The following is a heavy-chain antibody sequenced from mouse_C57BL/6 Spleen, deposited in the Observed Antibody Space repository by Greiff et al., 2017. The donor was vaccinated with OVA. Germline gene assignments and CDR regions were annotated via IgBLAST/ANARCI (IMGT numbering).Heavy chain of an antibody. D-gene: IGHD2-3*01. V-gene: IGHV10-1*01. Sequence: EVQLVESGGGLVQPKGSLKLSCAASGFSFNTYAMNWVRQAPGKGLEWVARIRSKSNNYATYYADSVKDRFTISRDDSESMLYLQMNNLKTEDTAMYYCVRQGDGSFDDWGQGTTLTVSS. J-gene: IGHJ2*01. CDR1: GFSFNTYA. CDR3: VRQGDGSFDD. CDR2: IRSKSNNYAT.